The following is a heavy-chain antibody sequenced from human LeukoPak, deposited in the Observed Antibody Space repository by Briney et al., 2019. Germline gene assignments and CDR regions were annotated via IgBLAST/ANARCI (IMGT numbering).Heavy chain of an antibody. CDR3: ARGGYRPIDFDY. J-gene: IGHJ4*02. CDR1: GRPLNCYY. Sequence: PSETLSLTCSVCGRPLNCYYGMSIRQPPGKGREWIGYIYYSESTNYNPSLKSRVTISIDTSKIQFSVKLSSVTAADTAVYYCARGGYRPIDFDYWGERTLVTVSS. D-gene: IGHD3-16*02. V-gene: IGHV4-59*13. CDR2: IYYSEST.